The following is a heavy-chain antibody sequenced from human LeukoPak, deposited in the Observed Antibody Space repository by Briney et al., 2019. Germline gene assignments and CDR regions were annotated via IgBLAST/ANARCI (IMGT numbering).Heavy chain of an antibody. D-gene: IGHD6-13*01. J-gene: IGHJ5*02. CDR3: ARAPGLYSRRRWFDP. V-gene: IGHV4-34*01. Sequence: SETLSLTCAVYGGSFSGYYWSWIRQPPGKGLEWIGEINHSGSTNYNPSLKSRVTISVDTSKNQFSLKLSSVTAAGTAVYYCARAPGLYSRRRWFDPWGQGTLVTVSS. CDR1: GGSFSGYY. CDR2: INHSGST.